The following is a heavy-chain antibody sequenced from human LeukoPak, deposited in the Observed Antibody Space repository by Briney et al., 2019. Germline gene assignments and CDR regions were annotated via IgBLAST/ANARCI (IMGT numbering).Heavy chain of an antibody. CDR1: GFTFSDYY. CDR3: ARDRSGDDDFWSGYYTNYFDP. J-gene: IGHJ5*02. V-gene: IGHV3-11*04. Sequence: GGPLRLFCEASGFTFSDYYMSGIPQAPGRGREGVSYIISRGSAIYYADSVKGRFTISRDNAKNSLYLQMNSLRVEDTAVYYCARDRSGDDDFWSGYYTNYFDPWGQGTLVTVSS. CDR2: IISRGSAI. D-gene: IGHD3-3*01.